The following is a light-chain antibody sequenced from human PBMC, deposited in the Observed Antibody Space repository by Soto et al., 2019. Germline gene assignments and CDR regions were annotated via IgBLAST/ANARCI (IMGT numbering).Light chain of an antibody. J-gene: IGKJ2*01. CDR1: QNLVSSDGSTC. CDR2: KAS. V-gene: IGKV2-30*01. Sequence: DVVVTQSPLPLPVTPGQPASISCRSSQNLVSSDGSTCLHWFQQRPGQSPRRLISKASNRESGVPDRFSGSGSGTDFTLKISRVEAEDVGIYYCMQYIQWPHTFGQGTKLEIK. CDR3: MQYIQWPHT.